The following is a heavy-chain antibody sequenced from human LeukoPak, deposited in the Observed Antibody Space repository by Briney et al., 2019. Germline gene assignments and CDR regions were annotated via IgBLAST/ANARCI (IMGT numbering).Heavy chain of an antibody. V-gene: IGHV5-51*01. CDR3: ARIAAAGTIASWFDP. D-gene: IGHD6-13*01. J-gene: IGHJ5*02. CDR2: IYPGDSDT. CDR1: GYSFTSYW. Sequence: GESLKISCKGSGYSFTSYWIGWVRQMPGKGLEWMGIIYPGDSDTRYSPSFQGQVTISADKSISTAYPQWSSLKASDTAMYYCARIAAAGTIASWFDPWGQGTLVTVSS.